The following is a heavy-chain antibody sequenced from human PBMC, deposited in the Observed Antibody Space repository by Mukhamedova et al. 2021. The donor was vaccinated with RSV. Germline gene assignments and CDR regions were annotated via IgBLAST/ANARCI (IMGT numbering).Heavy chain of an antibody. CDR3: ARERAVAGTGGAFDI. V-gene: IGHV1-24*01. J-gene: IGHJ3*02. Sequence: AQKFQGRVTMTEDTSTDTAYMELSSLRSEDTAVYYCARERAVAGTGGAFDIWGQGTMVTVSS. D-gene: IGHD6-19*01.